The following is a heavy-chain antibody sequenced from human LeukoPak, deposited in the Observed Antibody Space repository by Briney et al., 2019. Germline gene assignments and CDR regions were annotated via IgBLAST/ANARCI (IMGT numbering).Heavy chain of an antibody. D-gene: IGHD6-6*01. CDR3: AKDIGAGALQPLNSSSDY. V-gene: IGHV3-9*01. CDR1: GFTFDDYA. J-gene: IGHJ4*02. CDR2: ISWNSGSI. Sequence: SLRLSCAASGFTFDDYAMHWVRQAPGKGLEWVSGISWNSGSIGYADSVKGRFTISRDNAKNSLYLQMNSLRAEDTALYYCAKDIGAGALQPLNSSSDYWGQGTLVTVSS.